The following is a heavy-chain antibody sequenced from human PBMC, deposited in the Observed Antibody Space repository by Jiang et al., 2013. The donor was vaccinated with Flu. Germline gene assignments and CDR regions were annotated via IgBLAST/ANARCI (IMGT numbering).Heavy chain of an antibody. CDR1: GFSLRNTRMG. CDR2: IFSNVDK. Sequence: KPTQTLTLTCAVSGFSLRNTRMGVGWIRQPPGEALEWLAHIFSNVDKSYSTSLKSRLTISKDTSNSQVVLTMTNMDPVDTATYYCARIDRTGSTSSYYYGMDVWGRGPRSPFP. J-gene: IGHJ6*02. CDR3: ARIDRTGSTSSYYYGMDV. D-gene: IGHD1-7*01. V-gene: IGHV2-26*01.